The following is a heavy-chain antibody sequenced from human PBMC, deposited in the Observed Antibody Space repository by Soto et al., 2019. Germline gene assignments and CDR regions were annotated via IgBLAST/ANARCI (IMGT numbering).Heavy chain of an antibody. CDR3: ARDRSYPRDPFDI. V-gene: IGHV3-23*01. Sequence: EVQLLESGGGLVHPGGSLRLSCAASGFPFSTYAMSWVRQAPGKGLEWISAISGGDFVTWYADSVKGRFTISRDNFRNWRNRKMNSWGGEDTALYYGARDRSYPRDPFDIWGQGTMFTVSS. CDR2: ISGGDFVT. J-gene: IGHJ3*02. CDR1: GFPFSTYA.